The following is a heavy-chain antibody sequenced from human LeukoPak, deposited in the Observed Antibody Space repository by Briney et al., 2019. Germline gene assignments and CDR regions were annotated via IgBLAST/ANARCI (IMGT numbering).Heavy chain of an antibody. J-gene: IGHJ4*02. Sequence: KPSETLSLTCTVSGGSISSGGYYWSWIRQPPGKGLEWIGYIYYSGSTNYNPSLKSRVTISVDTSKNQFSLKLSSVTAADTAVYYCARCSLHDSSSCDYWGQGTLVTVSS. CDR3: ARCSLHDSSSCDY. CDR2: IYYSGST. D-gene: IGHD6-13*01. V-gene: IGHV4-61*08. CDR1: GGSISSGGYY.